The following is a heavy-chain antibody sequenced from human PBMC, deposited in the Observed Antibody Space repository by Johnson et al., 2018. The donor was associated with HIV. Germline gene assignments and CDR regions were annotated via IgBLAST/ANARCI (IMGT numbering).Heavy chain of an antibody. D-gene: IGHD3-10*01. J-gene: IGHJ3*02. Sequence: VQLVESGGGLVQPGGSLRLSCAASVFTFRSHWKSWVRQAPGKGLERVANIKQDRREKHYVDSVKGRFTISRDNAKNLLYLQMNSLRAVDTAVYYCASSWFGELSYAFDNWGQGTMVTVSS. V-gene: IGHV3-7*01. CDR3: ASSWFGELSYAFDN. CDR2: IKQDRREK. CDR1: VFTFRSHW.